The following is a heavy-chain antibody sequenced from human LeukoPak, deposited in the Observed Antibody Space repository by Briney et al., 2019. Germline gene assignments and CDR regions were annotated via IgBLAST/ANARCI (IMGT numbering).Heavy chain of an antibody. D-gene: IGHD5-12*01. V-gene: IGHV3-23*01. Sequence: QPGGSLRLSCAASAITFSSYAMSWVRQAPGKGLEWVSGISSSGGSTYYTDSLKGQFTISRDNSKNTLYLQMNSLRAEDTAVYFCAKVGRRDSGNSGYDLYYFDYWGQGTLVTVSS. CDR3: AKVGRRDSGNSGYDLYYFDY. J-gene: IGHJ4*02. CDR2: ISSSGGST. CDR1: AITFSSYA.